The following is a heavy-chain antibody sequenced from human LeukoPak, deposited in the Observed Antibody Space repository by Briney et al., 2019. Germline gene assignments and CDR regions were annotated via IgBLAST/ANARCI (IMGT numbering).Heavy chain of an antibody. CDR2: ISGSGDNT. Sequence: PPGGSLRLSCAASGFSFNSHAMNRVRQAPGKGLEWVSGISGSGDNTYYAVSVKGRFTISRDNSRHTLLLQMTTLRGEDTAIYYCAKDRIDSGSYYYIDDWGQGTLVTVSS. J-gene: IGHJ4*02. D-gene: IGHD3-10*01. V-gene: IGHV3-23*01. CDR3: AKDRIDSGSYYYIDD. CDR1: GFSFNSHA.